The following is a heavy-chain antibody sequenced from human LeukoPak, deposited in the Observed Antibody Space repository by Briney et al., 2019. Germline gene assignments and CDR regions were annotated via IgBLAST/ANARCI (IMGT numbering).Heavy chain of an antibody. Sequence: GGSLRLSCAASGFTVSSNYMSWVRQAPGKGLEWVSVIYSGGSTYYADSVKGRFTISRHNSKNTLYLQMNSLRAEDTAVYYCAGVISPRYYYDSSGYYIDYWGQGTLVTVSS. CDR3: AGVISPRYYYDSSGYYIDY. CDR2: IYSGGST. V-gene: IGHV3-53*04. J-gene: IGHJ4*02. D-gene: IGHD3-22*01. CDR1: GFTVSSNY.